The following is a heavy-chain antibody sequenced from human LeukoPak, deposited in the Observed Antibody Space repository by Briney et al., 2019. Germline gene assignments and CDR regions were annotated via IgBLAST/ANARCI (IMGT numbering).Heavy chain of an antibody. CDR3: AKPHDSGWWMFDY. CDR1: GLTFSSYW. CDR2: IKQDGGEK. J-gene: IGHJ4*02. Sequence: PGGSLRLSCVASGLTFSSYWMSWVRQAPGKGLEWVANIKQDGGEKYYVDSVVGRFSISRDNSKNTVYLQMNSLRAEDTAIYYCAKPHDSGWWMFDYWGQGTLVSVSS. V-gene: IGHV3-7*03. D-gene: IGHD6-19*01.